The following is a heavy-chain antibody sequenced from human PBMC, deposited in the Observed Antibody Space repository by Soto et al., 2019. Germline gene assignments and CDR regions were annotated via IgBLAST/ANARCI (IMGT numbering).Heavy chain of an antibody. CDR2: ISYDGSNK. J-gene: IGHJ4*02. V-gene: IGHV3-30*18. CDR1: GFTFSSYG. D-gene: IGHD2-2*01. CDR3: AKEAEGIVVVPAAIDY. Sequence: GGSLRLSCAASGFTFSSYGMHWVRQAPGKGLEWVAVISYDGSNKYYADSVKGRFTISRDNSKNTLYLQMNSLRAEDTAVYYCAKEAEGIVVVPAAIDYWGQGTLVTVSS.